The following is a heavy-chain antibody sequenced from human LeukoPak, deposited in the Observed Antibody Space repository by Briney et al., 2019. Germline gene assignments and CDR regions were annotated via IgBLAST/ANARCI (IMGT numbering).Heavy chain of an antibody. D-gene: IGHD1-26*01. CDR1: GGSISSGGYS. J-gene: IGHJ4*02. CDR3: ARGLWEDFSGLDY. CDR2: IYYSGST. V-gene: IGHV4-30-4*07. Sequence: SETLSLTCAVSGGSISSGGYSWSWIRQPPGKGLEWIGYIYYSGSTYYNPSLKSRVTISVDTSKNQFSLKLSSVTAADTAVYYCARGLWEDFSGLDYWGQGTLVTVSS.